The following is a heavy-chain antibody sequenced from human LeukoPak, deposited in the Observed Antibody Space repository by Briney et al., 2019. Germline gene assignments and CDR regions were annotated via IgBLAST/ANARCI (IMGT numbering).Heavy chain of an antibody. D-gene: IGHD2-2*01. J-gene: IGHJ4*02. V-gene: IGHV4-34*01. CDR3: AGSSYIGLAF. CDR1: GGSFGNYY. CDR2: INHRGNT. Sequence: SETLSLTCAVYGGSFGNYYWSWIRQPPGKGLEWLGEINHRGNTNYHPSLKSRVTISVHTSKNQFSLRLMSATAADTAVYYSAGSSYIGLAFWGQGTLVTVSS.